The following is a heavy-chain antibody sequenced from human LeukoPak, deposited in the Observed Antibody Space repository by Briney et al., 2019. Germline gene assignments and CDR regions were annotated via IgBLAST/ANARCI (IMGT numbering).Heavy chain of an antibody. Sequence: GGSLRLSCTASGFTFGDYAMSWVRQAPGKGLEWVGFIRSKAYGGTTEYAASMKGRFTISRDDSKSIAYLQMNSLKTEDTAVYYCTRFIAAAFNYWGQGTLVTVSS. CDR3: TRFIAAAFNY. CDR2: IRSKAYGGTT. J-gene: IGHJ4*02. V-gene: IGHV3-49*04. CDR1: GFTFGDYA. D-gene: IGHD6-13*01.